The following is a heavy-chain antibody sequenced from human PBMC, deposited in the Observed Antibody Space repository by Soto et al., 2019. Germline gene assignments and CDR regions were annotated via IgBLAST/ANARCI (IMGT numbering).Heavy chain of an antibody. V-gene: IGHV4-34*01. CDR1: GGYFSCYY. Sequence: PSETLSLTCAVYGGYFSCYYLSWIRQPPGKGLEWIGEINHSGSTNYNPSLKSRVTISVDTSKNQFSLKLSSVTAADTAVYYCARGVKKVVVAARFLVPSYYMDVWGKGTTVTVSS. CDR3: ARGVKKVVVAARFLVPSYYMDV. J-gene: IGHJ6*03. CDR2: INHSGST. D-gene: IGHD2-15*01.